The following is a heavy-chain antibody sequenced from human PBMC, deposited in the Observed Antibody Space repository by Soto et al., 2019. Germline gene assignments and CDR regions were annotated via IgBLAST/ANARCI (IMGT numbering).Heavy chain of an antibody. J-gene: IGHJ6*02. Sequence: QVQLQESGPGLVKPSGTLSLTCAVSGGAISSSNWWRWVRQPPGKGLEWIGEIYHSGSTNYNPSLKSRVTISVDKSKNQFSLKLSSVTAADTAVYYCARVTRAAAGTSCYDGMDVWGQGTTVTVSS. D-gene: IGHD6-13*01. CDR2: IYHSGST. V-gene: IGHV4-4*02. CDR1: GGAISSSNW. CDR3: ARVTRAAAGTSCYDGMDV.